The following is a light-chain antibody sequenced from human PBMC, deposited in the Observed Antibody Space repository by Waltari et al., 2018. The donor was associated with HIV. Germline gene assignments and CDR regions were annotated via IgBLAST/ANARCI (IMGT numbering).Light chain of an antibody. CDR3: CSYAGSNIHWV. Sequence: QSALTQPRSVSGSPGQSVTISCTGTSRYVNNYNYVSWYQHHPGEAPKLVIFGGNKRPSGVPDRFSGSNSGNTASLTISGLQAEDEGHYYCCSYAGSNIHWVFGGGTKLTVL. CDR1: SRYVNNYNY. CDR2: GGN. V-gene: IGLV2-11*01. J-gene: IGLJ3*02.